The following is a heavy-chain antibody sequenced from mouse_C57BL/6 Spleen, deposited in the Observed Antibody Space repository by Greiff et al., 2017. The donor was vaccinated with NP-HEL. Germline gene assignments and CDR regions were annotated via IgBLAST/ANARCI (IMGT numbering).Heavy chain of an antibody. V-gene: IGHV1-15*01. CDR2: IDPETGGT. Sequence: QVQLQQSGAELVRPGASVTLSCKASGYTFTDYEMHWVKQTPVHGLEWIGAIDPETGGTAYNQKFKGKAILTADQSSSTAYMGLRSLTSEDSAVYYCTEGGWLPSYYAMDCWGQGTSVTVAS. CDR3: TEGGWLPSYYAMDC. D-gene: IGHD2-3*01. CDR1: GYTFTDYE. J-gene: IGHJ4*01.